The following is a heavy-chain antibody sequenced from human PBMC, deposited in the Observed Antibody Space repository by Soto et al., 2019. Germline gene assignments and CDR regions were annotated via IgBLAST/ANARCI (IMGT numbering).Heavy chain of an antibody. CDR2: VYYRGSI. Sequence: PSETLSLTCSVSGDPISSPDYYWSWIRQAPEKGLELIGYVYYRGSIYYTPSFESRVSISVDTSKNQFSLRLTSVTAADSAMYFCARVTFTHNWFDYWGQGTLVTVSS. D-gene: IGHD3-3*02. CDR1: GDPISSPDYY. CDR3: ARVTFTHNWFDY. V-gene: IGHV4-30-4*01. J-gene: IGHJ5*01.